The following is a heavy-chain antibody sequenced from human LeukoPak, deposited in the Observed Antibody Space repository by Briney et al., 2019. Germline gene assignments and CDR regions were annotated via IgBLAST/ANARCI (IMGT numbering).Heavy chain of an antibody. Sequence: SVKVSCKASGGTFSSYAISWVRQAPGQGLEWMGGIIPIFGTANYAQKFQGRVTITTDESTSTAYMELSSLRSEDTAVYYCARVHYDSSGFWPLYYFDYWGQGTLVTVSS. V-gene: IGHV1-69*05. CDR3: ARVHYDSSGFWPLYYFDY. J-gene: IGHJ4*02. D-gene: IGHD3-22*01. CDR2: IIPIFGTA. CDR1: GGTFSSYA.